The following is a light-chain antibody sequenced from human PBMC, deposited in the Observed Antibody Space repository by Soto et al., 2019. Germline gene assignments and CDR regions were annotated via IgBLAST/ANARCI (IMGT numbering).Light chain of an antibody. CDR3: SSYTSSNPQF. CDR1: SSDVGGYDY. V-gene: IGLV2-14*01. J-gene: IGLJ1*01. CDR2: DLT. Sequence: QSVLTQPASVSGSPGQSITISCTGTSSDVGGYDYVAWYQQHPGKAPKLMLYDLTNRPSGVSDRFSGSKSGNTASMTISGLQAEDEADYYFSSYTSSNPQFFGSGTKLTVL.